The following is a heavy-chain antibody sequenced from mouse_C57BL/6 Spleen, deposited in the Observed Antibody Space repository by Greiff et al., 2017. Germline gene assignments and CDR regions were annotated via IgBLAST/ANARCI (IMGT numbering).Heavy chain of an antibody. CDR2: IYPSDSET. V-gene: IGHV1-61*01. J-gene: IGHJ2*01. CDR1: GYTFTSYW. CDR3: ARNPYYFDY. Sequence: QVQLQQPGAELVRPGSSVKLSCKASGYTFTSYWMDWVKQRPGQGLEWIGNIYPSDSETHYNQKFKDKATLTVDKSSSTAYMQLSSLTSKDSAVYYCARNPYYFDYWGQGTTLTVSS.